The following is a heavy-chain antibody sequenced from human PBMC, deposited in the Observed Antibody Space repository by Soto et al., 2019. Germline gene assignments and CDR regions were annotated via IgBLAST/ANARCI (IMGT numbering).Heavy chain of an antibody. Sequence: SETLSLTCTVSGGSVSSGSYYWSWIRQPPGKGLEWIGYIYYSGSTNYNPSLKSRVTISVDTSKNQFSLKLSSVTAADTAVYYCARQRITMVRGVIPPFDYWGQGTLVTVS. V-gene: IGHV4-61*01. CDR3: ARQRITMVRGVIPPFDY. D-gene: IGHD3-10*01. CDR1: GGSVSSGSYY. J-gene: IGHJ4*02. CDR2: IYYSGST.